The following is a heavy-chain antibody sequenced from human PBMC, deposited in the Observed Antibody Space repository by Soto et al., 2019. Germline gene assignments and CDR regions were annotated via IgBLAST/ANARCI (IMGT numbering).Heavy chain of an antibody. D-gene: IGHD3-22*01. CDR1: GGSISSGGYY. J-gene: IGHJ4*02. CDR2: IYYSGST. V-gene: IGHV4-31*03. CDR3: ARENYYDSSGYPLPFDY. Sequence: QVQLQESGPGLVKPSQTLSLTCTVSGGSISSGGYYWSWIRQHPGKGLEWIGYIYYSGSTYYNPSLKSRVTISVDTSKNQFSLQLSSVTAADTAVYYCARENYYDSSGYPLPFDYWGQGTLVTVSS.